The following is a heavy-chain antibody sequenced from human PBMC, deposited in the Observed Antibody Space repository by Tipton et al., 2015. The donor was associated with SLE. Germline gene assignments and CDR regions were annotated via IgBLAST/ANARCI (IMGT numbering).Heavy chain of an antibody. CDR2: IHESGAT. CDR1: GGSIRRGDYY. J-gene: IGHJ2*01. CDR3: ARDASVTPLNWYFDL. Sequence: TLSLTCTVSGGSIRRGDYYWSWVRQHPGKGLEWSGYIHESGATSYNPSLRSRSAISVDTSQNQFSLRLTSVTAAETAVYYCARDASVTPLNWYFDLWGRGTLVTVSS. V-gene: IGHV4-31*03. D-gene: IGHD4-17*01.